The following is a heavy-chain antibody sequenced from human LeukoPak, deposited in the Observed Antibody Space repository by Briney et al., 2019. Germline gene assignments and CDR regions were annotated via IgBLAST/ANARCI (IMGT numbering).Heavy chain of an antibody. Sequence: GGSLILCFSASRFTFIGYEGNWVPQAPGKGVEWVSYISRSGTTRYYADSVKGRFTISRDNAKNSLYLQMNSLRAEDTAVYYCARPPSISNPYFGMDVWGQGTTVTVSS. V-gene: IGHV3-48*03. D-gene: IGHD2/OR15-2a*01. CDR1: RFTFIGYE. CDR2: ISRSGTTR. CDR3: ARPPSISNPYFGMDV. J-gene: IGHJ6*02.